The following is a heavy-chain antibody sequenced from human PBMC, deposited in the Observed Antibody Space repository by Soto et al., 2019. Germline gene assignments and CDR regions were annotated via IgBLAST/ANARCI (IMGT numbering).Heavy chain of an antibody. CDR2: IYYTGST. J-gene: IGHJ5*02. D-gene: IGHD6-13*01. CDR3: ARHIAVTAVGDWFEP. CDR1: GDSISTSSYY. V-gene: IGHV4-39*01. Sequence: SETLSLTCTVSGDSISTSSYYWGWIRQPPGKGLEWIGSIYYTGSTYYNPSLKSRVTVSEDTPKNQFSLKLSSVTTADTAVYYCARHIAVTAVGDWFEPWGQGTLVTVSS.